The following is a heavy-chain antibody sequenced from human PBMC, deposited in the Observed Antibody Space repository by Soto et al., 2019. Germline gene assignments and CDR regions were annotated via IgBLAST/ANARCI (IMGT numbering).Heavy chain of an antibody. Sequence: VQLEESGPGLLKPSQTLSLTCTVSGESIATGAFYWSWIRLQSGKGPEWIGSICYAGDTYYNPSLKSRVEISLDGSQNQFSLNLRSVTAADTAVYYCAREGDYRTWFEPWGPGTLVTVSS. CDR3: AREGDYRTWFEP. CDR2: ICYAGDT. CDR1: GESIATGAFY. D-gene: IGHD4-17*01. V-gene: IGHV4-31*03. J-gene: IGHJ5*02.